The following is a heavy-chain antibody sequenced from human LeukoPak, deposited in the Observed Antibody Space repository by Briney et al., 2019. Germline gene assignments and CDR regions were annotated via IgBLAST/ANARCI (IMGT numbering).Heavy chain of an antibody. J-gene: IGHJ5*02. CDR1: GYSISSGYY. V-gene: IGHV4-38-2*01. CDR3: ARHVYTISWSDP. CDR2: IYHSGST. Sequence: PSETLSLTCAVSGYSISSGYYWGWIRQPPGKGLEWIGSIYHSGSTYYNPSLKSRFTISVDTSKNQFSLKLSSVTAADTAVYYCARHVYTISWSDPSGEGALVTASS. D-gene: IGHD5/OR15-5a*01.